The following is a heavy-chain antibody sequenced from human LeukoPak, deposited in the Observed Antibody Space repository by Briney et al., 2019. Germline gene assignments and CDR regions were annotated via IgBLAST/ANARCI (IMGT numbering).Heavy chain of an antibody. J-gene: IGHJ4*02. CDR2: ISSSSSYI. V-gene: IGHV3-21*01. D-gene: IGHD6-6*01. Sequence: GGSLRLSCVASGFTFSSYSMNWVRQAPGKGLEWVSSISSSSSYIYYADSVKGRFTISRDNAKNSLYLQMNSLRAEDTAVYYCARAYSSSEAFDYWGQGTLVTVSS. CDR1: GFTFSSYS. CDR3: ARAYSSSEAFDY.